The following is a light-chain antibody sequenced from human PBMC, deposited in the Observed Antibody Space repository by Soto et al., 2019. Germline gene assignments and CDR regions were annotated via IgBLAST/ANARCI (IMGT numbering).Light chain of an antibody. Sequence: DIQMTQSPSSLSASVGDRVTITCRASQSISNYLNWYQQKPGKAPNLLIYAASNLQSGVPSRFSGSESGTDFTLTISSLQPEDFASYYCQQSYSTPLTFGGGTKVEIK. CDR3: QQSYSTPLT. CDR1: QSISNY. V-gene: IGKV1-39*01. J-gene: IGKJ4*01. CDR2: AAS.